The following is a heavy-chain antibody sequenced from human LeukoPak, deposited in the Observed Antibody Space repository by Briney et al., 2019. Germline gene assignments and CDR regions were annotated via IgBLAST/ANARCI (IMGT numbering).Heavy chain of an antibody. D-gene: IGHD2/OR15-2a*01. J-gene: IGHJ3*02. V-gene: IGHV1-18*01. CDR2: ISAYNGNT. CDR1: GYTFTSYG. Sequence: ASVKVSCKASGYTFTSYGISWVRQAPGQGLEWMGWISAYNGNTNYAQKLQGRVTMTTDTSTSTAYMELRRLRSDDTAVYYFARAILSVCPGLYIWGQGTMVTVSS. CDR3: ARAILSVCPGLYI.